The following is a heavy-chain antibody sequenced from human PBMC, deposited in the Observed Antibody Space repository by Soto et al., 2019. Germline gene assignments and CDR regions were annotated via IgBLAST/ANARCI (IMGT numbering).Heavy chain of an antibody. V-gene: IGHV3-13*05. J-gene: IGHJ6*02. CDR2: IGTAGDP. Sequence: GGSLRLSCAASGFTFSSYDMHWVRQATGKALESVSAIGTAGDPYYPGSVKGRFTISRENAKNSLYLQMTSMRDGDTAVYYCARGGIRGYYYGMDVWGQGTTVTVSS. D-gene: IGHD5-18*01. CDR3: ARGGIRGYYYGMDV. CDR1: GFTFSSYD.